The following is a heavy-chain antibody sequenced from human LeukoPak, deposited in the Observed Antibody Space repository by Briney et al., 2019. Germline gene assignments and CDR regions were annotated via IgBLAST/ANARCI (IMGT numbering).Heavy chain of an antibody. V-gene: IGHV1-18*01. Sequence: GASVKVSCKASGYTFTSYGISWVRQAPGQGLEWMGWIGAYNGNTNYAQKLQGRVTMTTDTSTSTAYMELRSLRSDDTAVYYCARDTSRISKLIQLWLIDYWGQGTLVTVSS. D-gene: IGHD5-18*01. CDR3: ARDTSRISKLIQLWLIDY. J-gene: IGHJ4*02. CDR2: IGAYNGNT. CDR1: GYTFTSYG.